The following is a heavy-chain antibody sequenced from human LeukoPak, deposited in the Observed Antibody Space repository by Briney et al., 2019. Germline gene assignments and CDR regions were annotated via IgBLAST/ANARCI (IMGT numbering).Heavy chain of an antibody. CDR2: IYTSGNT. CDR3: AAGPYDYVWGSYRVADY. Sequence: SETLSLTCTVSGGSISNYYWSWIRQPAGKGLEWIGRIYTSGNTDYNPSLKSRVTMSVDTSKNQFSLKLSSVTAAGTAVYYCAAGPYDYVWGSYRVADYWGQGTLVTVSS. J-gene: IGHJ4*02. V-gene: IGHV4-4*07. D-gene: IGHD3-16*02. CDR1: GGSISNYY.